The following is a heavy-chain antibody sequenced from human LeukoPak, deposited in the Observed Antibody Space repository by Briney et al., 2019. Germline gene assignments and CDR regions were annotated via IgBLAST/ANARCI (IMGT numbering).Heavy chain of an antibody. CDR2: IYYSGST. J-gene: IGHJ1*01. Sequence: SSETLSLTCTVSGGSISSYYWSWIRQPPGKGLEWIGYIYYSGSTNYNPSLKSRVTISEDTSKNQLSLKLSSVTAADTAVYYCARAAVTTSRYFQHWGQGTLVTVSS. CDR1: GGSISSYY. CDR3: ARAAVTTSRYFQH. V-gene: IGHV4-59*01. D-gene: IGHD4-17*01.